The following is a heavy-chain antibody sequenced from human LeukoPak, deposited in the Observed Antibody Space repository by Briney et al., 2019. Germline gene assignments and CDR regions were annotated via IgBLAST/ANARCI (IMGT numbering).Heavy chain of an antibody. CDR2: MHGDGSST. V-gene: IGHV3-74*01. CDR3: ARALGYWNTINYS. CDR1: GFTLSTYW. D-gene: IGHD2-15*01. J-gene: IGHJ5*02. Sequence: GGSLRLSCAASGFTLSTYWMHWVRQAPGKGLVWISRMHGDGSSTSYADSVKGRFTISRDNAKNTLYLQMNSLRAEDTAVYYCARALGYWNTINYSWGQGTLVTVS.